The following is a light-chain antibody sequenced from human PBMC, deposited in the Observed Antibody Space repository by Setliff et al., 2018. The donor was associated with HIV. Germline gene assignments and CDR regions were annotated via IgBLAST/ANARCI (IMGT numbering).Light chain of an antibody. Sequence: QSVLTQPPSVSGAPGQRVTISCTGGSSNIGADYDVHWYQQLPGTAPKLLIYGNTNRPSGVPDRFSASKSGTSASLAISGLQAEDEADYYCQSFDNSLDGYVFGAGTKV. CDR3: QSFDNSLDGYV. J-gene: IGLJ1*01. CDR2: GNT. V-gene: IGLV1-40*01. CDR1: SSNIGADYD.